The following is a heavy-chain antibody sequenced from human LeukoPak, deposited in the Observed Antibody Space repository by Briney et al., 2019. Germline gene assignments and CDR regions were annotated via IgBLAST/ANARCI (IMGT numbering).Heavy chain of an antibody. CDR2: FDPEDGET. V-gene: IGHV1-24*01. CDR3: ATVTIGRIQLWLIFSY. Sequence: ASVKVSCKVSGYTLTELSMHWARQAPGKGLEWMGGFDPEDGETIYAQKFQGRVTMTEDTSTDTAYMELSSLRSEDTAVYYCATVTIGRIQLWLIFSYWGQGTLVTVSS. CDR1: GYTLTELS. D-gene: IGHD5-18*01. J-gene: IGHJ4*02.